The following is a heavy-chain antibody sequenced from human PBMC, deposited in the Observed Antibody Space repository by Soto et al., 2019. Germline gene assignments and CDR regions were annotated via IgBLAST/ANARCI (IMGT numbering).Heavy chain of an antibody. V-gene: IGHV3-53*01. CDR1: GFSVSGNY. J-gene: IGHJ4*02. CDR2: IYTGGGT. D-gene: IGHD4-17*01. CDR3: TKLRTITTGASDC. Sequence: EVSLVESGGGLIQPGRSLRLSCAVSGFSVSGNYMSWVRQAPGKGLEWVALIYTGGGTHFADSVKGRFTISRDNSKNTLYLEMNSLRAEDTAVYYCTKLRTITTGASDCWGQGTLVTVSS.